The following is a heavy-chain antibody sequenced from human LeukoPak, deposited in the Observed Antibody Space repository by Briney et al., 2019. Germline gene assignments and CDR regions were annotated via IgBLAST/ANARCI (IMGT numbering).Heavy chain of an antibody. D-gene: IGHD6-19*01. CDR1: GFSFSTYG. J-gene: IGHJ4*02. CDR3: AKRGAVAGKDY. Sequence: GGSLRLSCTTSGFSFSTYGIHWVRQAPGKGLEWVSAISGSGGSTYYADSVKGRFTISRDNSKNTLYLQMNSLRAEDTAVYYCAKRGAVAGKDYWGQGTLVTVSS. CDR2: ISGSGGST. V-gene: IGHV3-23*01.